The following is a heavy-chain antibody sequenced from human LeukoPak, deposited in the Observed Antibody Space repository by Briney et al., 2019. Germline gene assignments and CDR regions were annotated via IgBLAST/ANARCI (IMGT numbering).Heavy chain of an antibody. CDR2: ISGSGGST. CDR1: GFTFSSYA. Sequence: GGSLRLSCAASGFTFSSYAMSWVRQAPGKGLEWVSAISGSGGSTYYADSVKGRFTISRDNSKNTLYLQMNSLRAEDTAVYYCARDAQIVVVTAEYFQHWGQGTLVTVSS. D-gene: IGHD2-21*02. V-gene: IGHV3-23*01. CDR3: ARDAQIVVVTAEYFQH. J-gene: IGHJ1*01.